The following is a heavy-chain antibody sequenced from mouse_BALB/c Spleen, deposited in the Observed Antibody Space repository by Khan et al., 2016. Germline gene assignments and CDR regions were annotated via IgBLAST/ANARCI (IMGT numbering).Heavy chain of an antibody. D-gene: IGHD2-3*01. CDR1: GFTFNTYT. V-gene: IGHV10-1*02. CDR3: VSQILFDGNAVYYAMDY. Sequence: EVQLVESGGGLVQPKGSLKLSCAASGFTFNTYTMNWVRQAPGKGLEWVARIRTKSNNYATYYAYSVKDRFTIARDDSQGMIYLQMNNLKTAATAMYYCVSQILFDGNAVYYAMDYWGQGTSVTVSS. J-gene: IGHJ4*01. CDR2: IRTKSNNYAT.